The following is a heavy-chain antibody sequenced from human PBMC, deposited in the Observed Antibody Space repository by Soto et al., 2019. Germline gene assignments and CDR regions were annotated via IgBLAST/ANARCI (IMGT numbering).Heavy chain of an antibody. CDR1: GGSITRGNSYS. J-gene: IGHJ5*02. Sequence: KPSETLSLTCAVSGGSITRGNSYSWAWIRQPPGRGLEWIGSISQTGATSYNPSLKSRVSVSLDKSKNQFSLRLSSVTAADMAVYYCARAVSPYFGTWFDPWGQGTLVTVSS. V-gene: IGHV4-30-2*01. D-gene: IGHD3-10*01. CDR3: ARAVSPYFGTWFDP. CDR2: ISQTGAT.